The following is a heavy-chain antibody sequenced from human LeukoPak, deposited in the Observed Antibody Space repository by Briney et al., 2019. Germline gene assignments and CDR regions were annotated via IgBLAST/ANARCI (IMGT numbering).Heavy chain of an antibody. J-gene: IGHJ6*02. Sequence: GASVKVSCKASGGTFSSYAISWVRQAPGQGLEWMGGIIPIFGTANYAQKFQGRVTITADESTSTAYMELSSLRSDDTAVYYCARDLDCSSTSCSSYGMDVWGQGTTVTVSS. V-gene: IGHV1-69*13. CDR2: IIPIFGTA. CDR3: ARDLDCSSTSCSSYGMDV. D-gene: IGHD2-2*01. CDR1: GGTFSSYA.